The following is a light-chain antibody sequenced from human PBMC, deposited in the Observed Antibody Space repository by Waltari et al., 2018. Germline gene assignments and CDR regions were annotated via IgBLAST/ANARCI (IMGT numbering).Light chain of an antibody. CDR1: QSVSSY. CDR3: HQRSNWPIT. J-gene: IGKJ5*01. Sequence: EIVLTQSPATLSLSPGERATLSCRASQSVSSYLVWYQQKPGQTPRRLIYGASNRATGIPARFSGSRSGTDFTLTISSLESEDFAVYYCHQRSNWPITFGQGTRLEIK. CDR2: GAS. V-gene: IGKV3-11*01.